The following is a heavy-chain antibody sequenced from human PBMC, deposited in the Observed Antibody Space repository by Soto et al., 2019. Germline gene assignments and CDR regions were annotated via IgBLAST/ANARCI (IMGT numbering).Heavy chain of an antibody. CDR3: AKDRGFGEYLFDS. CDR1: GVAFSTYG. CDR2: LSYDGHNE. Sequence: QVQLVESGGAVVQPGTSLRLSCAASGVAFSTYGVHWVRQAPGKGLEWVAILSYDGHNEYYTDSVKGRFTISRDTSKDQLELPMERLRADDTGMYYWAKDRGFGEYLFDSWGQGTLVTVSS. V-gene: IGHV3-30*18. J-gene: IGHJ4*02. D-gene: IGHD3-10*01.